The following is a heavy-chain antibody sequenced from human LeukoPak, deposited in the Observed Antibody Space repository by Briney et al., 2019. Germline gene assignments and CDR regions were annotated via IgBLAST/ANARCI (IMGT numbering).Heavy chain of an antibody. J-gene: IGHJ5*02. Sequence: SETLSLTCTVSGGSISSSSYYWGWIRQPPGKGLEWIGSIYYSGSTYYNPSLKSRVTISVDTSKNQFSLKLSSVTAADTAVYYCARDGRYSGYDGGFDPWGQGTLVIVSS. CDR3: ARDGRYSGYDGGFDP. CDR1: GGSISSSSYY. V-gene: IGHV4-39*07. CDR2: IYYSGST. D-gene: IGHD5-12*01.